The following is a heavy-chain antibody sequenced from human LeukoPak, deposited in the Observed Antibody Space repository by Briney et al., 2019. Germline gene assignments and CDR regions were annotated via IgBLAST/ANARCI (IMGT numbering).Heavy chain of an antibody. CDR2: INPNSGGT. Sequence: GASVKVSCKASGYTFTGYYMHWVRQAPGQGLEWMGWINPNSGGTNYAQKFQGRVTMTRDTSISTAYMELSRLRSDDTAVYYCARNLHEYGWSCYFDYWGQGTMVSVSS. CDR3: ARNLHEYGWSCYFDY. CDR1: GYTFTGYY. D-gene: IGHD4-17*01. V-gene: IGHV1-2*02. J-gene: IGHJ4*02.